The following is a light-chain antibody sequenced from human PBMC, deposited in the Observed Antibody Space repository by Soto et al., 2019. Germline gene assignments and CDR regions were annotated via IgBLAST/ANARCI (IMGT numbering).Light chain of an antibody. Sequence: EIELTQSPGTLSLSPGERATLSCRASQSVRTTYLAWYQQKFGQAPRLLIYGASSRATGIPDRFSGSGSGTDFTLTISRLEPEDFAVYYCQQYGSSPPVTFGGGTKVEIK. V-gene: IGKV3-20*01. CDR1: QSVRTTY. CDR3: QQYGSSPPVT. J-gene: IGKJ4*01. CDR2: GAS.